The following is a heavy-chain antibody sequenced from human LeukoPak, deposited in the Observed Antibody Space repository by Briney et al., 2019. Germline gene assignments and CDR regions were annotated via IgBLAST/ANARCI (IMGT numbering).Heavy chain of an antibody. V-gene: IGHV3-21*01. Sequence: GGSLRLSCAASGFTVSSNYMSWVRQAPGKGLEWVSSISSSSSYIYYADSVKGRFTISRDNAKNSLYLQMNSLRAEDTAVYYCARDLPSKQIYFDYWGQGTLVTVSS. D-gene: IGHD4-11*01. J-gene: IGHJ4*02. CDR2: ISSSSSYI. CDR1: GFTVSSNY. CDR3: ARDLPSKQIYFDY.